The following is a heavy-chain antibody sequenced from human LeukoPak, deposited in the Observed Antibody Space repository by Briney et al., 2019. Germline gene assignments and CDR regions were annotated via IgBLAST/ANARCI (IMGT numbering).Heavy chain of an antibody. CDR2: IYTSGST. J-gene: IGHJ4*02. Sequence: SETLSLTCTVSGGSVSSYYWSWIRQPAGKGLEWIGRIYTSGSTNYNPSLKSRVTISVDKSKNQFSLKLSSVTAADTAVYYCARERVVITTTAYFGYWGQGTLVTVSS. CDR3: ARERVVITTTAYFGY. V-gene: IGHV4-4*07. CDR1: GGSVSSYY. D-gene: IGHD3-22*01.